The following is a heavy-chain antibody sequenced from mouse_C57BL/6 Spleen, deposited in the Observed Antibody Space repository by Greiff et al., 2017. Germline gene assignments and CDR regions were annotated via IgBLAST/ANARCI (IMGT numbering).Heavy chain of an antibody. Sequence: EVQLQQSGPELVKPGDSVKISCKASGYTFTDYYMNWVKQSHGKSLEWIGDINPNNGGTSYNQKFKGKATLTVDKSSSTAYMERRCLSSEDSAVYYCARGGYSPWFAYWGQGTLVTVSA. V-gene: IGHV1-26*01. CDR1: GYTFTDYY. D-gene: IGHD2-3*01. CDR2: INPNNGGT. CDR3: ARGGYSPWFAY. J-gene: IGHJ3*01.